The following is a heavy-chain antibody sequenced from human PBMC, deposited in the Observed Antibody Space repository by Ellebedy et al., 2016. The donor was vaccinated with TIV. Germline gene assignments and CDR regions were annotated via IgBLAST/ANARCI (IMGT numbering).Heavy chain of an antibody. CDR2: IGPRSEYT. Sequence: GESLKIYCGASGFTFSTYAMAWVRQAPGKVLEWIAAIGPRSEYTFDGDSVKGRFTFSRDNSKNMLYLQMNNVRAEDTALYYCAKELVSRDSLSFDYWGLGTLVTVSS. CDR1: GFTFSTYA. D-gene: IGHD3-9*01. J-gene: IGHJ4*02. V-gene: IGHV3-23*01. CDR3: AKELVSRDSLSFDY.